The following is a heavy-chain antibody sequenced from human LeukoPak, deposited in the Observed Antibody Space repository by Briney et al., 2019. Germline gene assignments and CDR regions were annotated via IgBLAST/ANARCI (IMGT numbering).Heavy chain of an antibody. Sequence: PGRSLRLSCAASGFTFSNYGMHWVRQAPGKGLEWVAVISYDGNIIHYADSVKGRFTISRDNSNNTLYLQMNSLRAEDAPVYKFAKERPPSVGYSQQQWGQGTLLSVSS. CDR3: AKERPPSVGYSQQQ. CDR1: GFTFSNYG. J-gene: IGHJ1*01. V-gene: IGHV3-30*18. CDR2: ISYDGNII. D-gene: IGHD3-22*01.